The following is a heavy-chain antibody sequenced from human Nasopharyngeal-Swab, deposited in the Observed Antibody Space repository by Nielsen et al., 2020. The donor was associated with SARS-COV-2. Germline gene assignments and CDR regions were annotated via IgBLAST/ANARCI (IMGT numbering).Heavy chain of an antibody. CDR2: IYYSGST. Sequence: WIRQPPGKGLEWIGYIYYSGSTYYNPSLKSRVTISADTSKNQFSLKLSSVTAADTAVYYCARGFRRYQLLPGWFDPWGQGTLVTVSS. D-gene: IGHD2-2*01. J-gene: IGHJ5*02. CDR3: ARGFRRYQLLPGWFDP. V-gene: IGHV4-30-4*01.